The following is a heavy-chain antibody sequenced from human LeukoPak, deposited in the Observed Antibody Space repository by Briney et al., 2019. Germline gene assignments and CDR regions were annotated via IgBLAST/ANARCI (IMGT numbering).Heavy chain of an antibody. CDR3: ARGHRDVYYYYGMDV. J-gene: IGHJ6*02. CDR2: INHSGST. CDR1: GGSFSGYY. V-gene: IGHV4-34*01. Sequence: MSSETLSLTCAVYGGSFSGYYWSWIGQPPGKGLEWIGEINHSGSTNYNPSLKSRVTISVDTSKNQFSLKLSSVTAADTAVYYCARGHRDVYYYYGMDVWGQGTTVTVSS.